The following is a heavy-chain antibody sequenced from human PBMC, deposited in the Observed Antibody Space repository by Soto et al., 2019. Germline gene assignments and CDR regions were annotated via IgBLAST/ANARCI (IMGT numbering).Heavy chain of an antibody. J-gene: IGHJ6*02. Sequence: ASVKVSCKASGYTFTNSGISWVRQAPGQRLEWMGWINAGNGNTKYSQKFQGRVTITADESTSTAYMELSSLRSDDTAVYYCAREDRDRETGLVPAAIDGMDVWGQGTTVTVSS. CDR1: GYTFTNSG. D-gene: IGHD2-2*01. V-gene: IGHV1-18*01. CDR3: AREDRDRETGLVPAAIDGMDV. CDR2: INAGNGNT.